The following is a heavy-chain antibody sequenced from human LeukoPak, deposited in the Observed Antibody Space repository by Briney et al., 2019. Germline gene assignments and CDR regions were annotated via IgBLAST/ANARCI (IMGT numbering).Heavy chain of an antibody. CDR1: AGSISSGDYY. J-gene: IGHJ4*02. CDR3: ARDVVVVAAFDY. D-gene: IGHD2-15*01. V-gene: IGHV4-30-4*01. Sequence: SQTLSLTCTVSAGSISSGDYYWSWIRQPPGKGLEWIGYIYYSGSTYYNPSLKSRVTISVDTSKNQFSLKLSSVTAADTAVYYCARDVVVVAAFDYWGQGTLVTVSS. CDR2: IYYSGST.